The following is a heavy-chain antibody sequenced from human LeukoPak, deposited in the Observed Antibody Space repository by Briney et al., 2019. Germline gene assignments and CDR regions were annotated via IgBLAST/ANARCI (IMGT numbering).Heavy chain of an antibody. Sequence: PGGSLRLSCAASGFTFRTSGMNWVRQAPGKGLEWVSYISSSGTTISYAQSVKGRFTITRDNAQNSLTLHMNTLRADDTAVYYCASPRGCGTSRCNNFDYWGQGTLVTDSS. CDR2: ISSSGTTI. D-gene: IGHD2-21*01. CDR1: GFTFRTSG. V-gene: IGHV3-48*01. CDR3: ASPRGCGTSRCNNFDY. J-gene: IGHJ4*02.